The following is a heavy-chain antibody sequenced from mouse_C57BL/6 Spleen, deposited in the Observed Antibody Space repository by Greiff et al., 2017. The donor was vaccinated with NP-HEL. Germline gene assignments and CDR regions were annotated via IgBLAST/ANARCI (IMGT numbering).Heavy chain of an antibody. J-gene: IGHJ4*01. V-gene: IGHV5-4*01. CDR3: ARDYYSNYHYAMDY. CDR1: GFTFSSYA. Sequence: LVESGGGLVKPGGSLKLSCAASGFTFSSYAMSWVRQTPEKRLEWVASISDGGSYTYYPDNVKGRFTISRDNAKNNLYLQMSHLKSEDTAMYYCARDYYSNYHYAMDYWGQGTSVTVSS. CDR2: ISDGGSYT. D-gene: IGHD2-5*01.